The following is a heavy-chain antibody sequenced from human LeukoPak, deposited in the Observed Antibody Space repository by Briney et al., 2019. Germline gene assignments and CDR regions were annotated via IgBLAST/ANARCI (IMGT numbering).Heavy chain of an antibody. CDR3: AKALCSGGNCYYFDY. CDR1: GFTFDDYA. V-gene: IGHV3-9*01. CDR2: ISWNSGSI. D-gene: IGHD2-15*01. Sequence: GGSLRLSCAASGFTFDDYAMHWGRQAPGKGLEWGSGISWNSGSIVYADSVKGRFTISRDNAKTSLYLQMNSLRAEDTALYYCAKALCSGGNCYYFDYWGQGTLVTVSS. J-gene: IGHJ4*02.